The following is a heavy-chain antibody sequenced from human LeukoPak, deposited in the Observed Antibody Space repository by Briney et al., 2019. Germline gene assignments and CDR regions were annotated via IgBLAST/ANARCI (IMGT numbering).Heavy chain of an antibody. CDR3: ARSPFTSGRLYYYMDI. J-gene: IGHJ6*03. CDR1: GGSLSSYA. CDR2: IIPIFGTT. D-gene: IGHD1-14*01. Sequence: SVKVSCKASGGSLSSYAINWVRQAPGQGLEWMGGIIPIFGTTNYAQKFQGRVTFTTDESTSTAYMELSSLRSEDTAVDYCARSPFTSGRLYYYMDIWGKGTTVTVSS. V-gene: IGHV1-69*05.